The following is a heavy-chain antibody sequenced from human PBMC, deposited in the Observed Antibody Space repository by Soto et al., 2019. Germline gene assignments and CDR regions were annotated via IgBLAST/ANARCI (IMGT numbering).Heavy chain of an antibody. CDR3: ARGNYDYVWGSYRNHPYFDY. Sequence: SETLSLTCTVSGGSISSSSYYWGWIRQPPGKGLEWIGSIYYSGSTYYNPSLKSRVTISVDTSKNQFSLKLSSVTAADTAVYYCARGNYDYVWGSYRNHPYFDYWGQGTLVTVSS. J-gene: IGHJ4*02. CDR1: GGSISSSSYY. CDR2: IYYSGST. D-gene: IGHD3-16*02. V-gene: IGHV4-39*01.